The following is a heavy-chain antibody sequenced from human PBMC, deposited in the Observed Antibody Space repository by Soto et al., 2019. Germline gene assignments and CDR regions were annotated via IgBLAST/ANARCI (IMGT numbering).Heavy chain of an antibody. CDR1: GGSISSYY. V-gene: IGHV4-59*08. CDR3: ARQTHNYDILTGYYIEGGAFDI. J-gene: IGHJ3*02. D-gene: IGHD3-9*01. Sequence: PSETLSLTCTVSGGSISSYYWSWIRQPPGKGLEWIGYIYYSGSTNYNPSLKSRVTISVDTSKNQFSLKLSSVTAADTAVYYCARQTHNYDILTGYYIEGGAFDIWGQGTMVTVSS. CDR2: IYYSGST.